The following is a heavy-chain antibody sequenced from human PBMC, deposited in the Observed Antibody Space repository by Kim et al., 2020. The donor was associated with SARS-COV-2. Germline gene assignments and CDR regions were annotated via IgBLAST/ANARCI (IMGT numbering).Heavy chain of an antibody. CDR3: ARSGPDYGDYVSLGY. Sequence: PSLKSRVTISVDTSKNQFSLKLSSMTAADTAVYYCARSGPDYGDYVSLGYWGQGTLVTVSS. D-gene: IGHD4-17*01. J-gene: IGHJ4*02. V-gene: IGHV4-31*02.